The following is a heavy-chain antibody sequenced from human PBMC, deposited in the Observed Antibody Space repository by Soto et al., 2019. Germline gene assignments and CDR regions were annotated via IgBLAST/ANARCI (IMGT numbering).Heavy chain of an antibody. V-gene: IGHV4-4*07. Sequence: SETLSLTCTVSDDSIYTYYWSWIRQPAGKGLEWIGRIYTNGSTNSKPSLRSRLTMSVDRSKHQLSLKLSSVTAADTAVYYCARDRTVDYVDYYFDYWGRGTLVTVSS. J-gene: IGHJ4*02. D-gene: IGHD4-17*01. CDR2: IYTNGST. CDR1: DDSIYTYY. CDR3: ARDRTVDYVDYYFDY.